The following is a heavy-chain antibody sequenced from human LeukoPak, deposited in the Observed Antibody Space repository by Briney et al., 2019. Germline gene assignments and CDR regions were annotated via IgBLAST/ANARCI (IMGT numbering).Heavy chain of an antibody. J-gene: IGHJ6*03. V-gene: IGHV3-23*01. CDR3: AKDLVVVVAGYYYMDV. CDR2: ISGSGGST. Sequence: GGSLRLSCVASGFTFSSYAMSWVRQAPGKGLEWVSAISGSGGSTYYADSVKGRFTISRDNSKNTLYLQMNSLRAEDTAVYYCAKDLVVVVAGYYYMDVWGKGTTVTVSS. CDR1: GFTFSSYA. D-gene: IGHD2-15*01.